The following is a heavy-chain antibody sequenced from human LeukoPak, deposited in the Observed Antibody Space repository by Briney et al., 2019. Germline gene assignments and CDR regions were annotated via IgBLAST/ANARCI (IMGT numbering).Heavy chain of an antibody. CDR2: IYYSGST. J-gene: IGHJ3*02. D-gene: IGHD3-22*01. CDR3: ARGLAYYYDSSGYGAFDI. CDR1: GFTFSDYY. Sequence: PGGSLRLSCAASGFTFSDYYMSWIRQPPGKGLEWIGYIYYSGSTNYNPSLKSRVTISVDTSKNQFSLKLSSVTAADTAVYYCARGLAYYYDSSGYGAFDIWGQGTMVTVSS. V-gene: IGHV4-59*01.